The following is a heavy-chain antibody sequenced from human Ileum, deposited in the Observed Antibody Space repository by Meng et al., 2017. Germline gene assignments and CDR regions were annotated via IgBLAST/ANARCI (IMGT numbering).Heavy chain of an antibody. Sequence: GESLKISCKGSGYTFNSYWIGWVRQMPGKGLEWMGIIYPGDSENRKSPSVQGQVTMSADKSTSTAYLQWSSLKASDTAVYYCARRSVGVIGGASTYYYDYWGQGTLVTVSS. J-gene: IGHJ4*02. CDR2: IYPGDSEN. V-gene: IGHV5-51*01. D-gene: IGHD2-21*01. CDR1: GYTFNSYW. CDR3: ARRSVGVIGGASTYYYDY.